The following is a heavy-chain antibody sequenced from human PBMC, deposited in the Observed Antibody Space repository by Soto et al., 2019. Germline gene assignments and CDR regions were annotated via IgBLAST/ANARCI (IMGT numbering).Heavy chain of an antibody. J-gene: IGHJ4*02. CDR3: ARESPPADY. CDR1: GGSISSGY. CDR2: IYYSGST. V-gene: IGHV4-59*12. Sequence: SETLSLTCSVSGGSISSGYWTWIRHPPGKGLEWIGYIYYSGSTNYNPSLKSRVTISVDTSKNQFSLKLSSVTAADTAVYYCARESPPADYWGQGTLVTVSS.